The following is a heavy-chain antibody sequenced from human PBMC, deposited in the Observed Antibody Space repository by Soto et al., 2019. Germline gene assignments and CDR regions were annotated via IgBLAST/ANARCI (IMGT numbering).Heavy chain of an antibody. J-gene: IGHJ6*02. V-gene: IGHV4-39*01. CDR1: GGSISSSSYY. CDR3: ARGDGLSMVRGVTPWIYYYYGMDV. D-gene: IGHD3-10*01. CDR2: IYYSGST. Sequence: SETLSLTCTVSGGSISSSSYYWGWIRQPPGKGLEWIGSIYYSGSTYYNPSLKSRVTISVDTSKNQFSLKLSSVTAADTAVYYCARGDGLSMVRGVTPWIYYYYGMDVWGQGTTVTVSS.